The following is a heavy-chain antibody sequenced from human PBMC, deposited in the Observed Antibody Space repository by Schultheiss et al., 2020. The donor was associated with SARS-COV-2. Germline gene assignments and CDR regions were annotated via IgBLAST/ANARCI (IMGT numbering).Heavy chain of an antibody. CDR1: GGSISSYY. V-gene: IGHV4-59*08. Sequence: SETLSLTCTVSGGSISSYYWSWIRQPPGKGLEWIGYIYYNGSTNYNPSLKSRVTISVDTSKNQFSLKLSSVTAADTAVYYCARFGRQKPYYFDYWGQGTLVTVSS. J-gene: IGHJ4*02. D-gene: IGHD3-16*01. CDR2: IYYNGST. CDR3: ARFGRQKPYYFDY.